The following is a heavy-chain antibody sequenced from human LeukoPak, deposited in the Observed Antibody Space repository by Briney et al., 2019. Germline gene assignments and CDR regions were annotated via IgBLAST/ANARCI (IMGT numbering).Heavy chain of an antibody. CDR2: IYTSGST. Sequence: NAAETLSLTCTVSGGSISSYYRSWIRQPAGKGLEWIGRIYTSGSTNYNPSPKSRVTMSVDTSKNQFSLNRESRTGADMAVYYGARDEPDAFDTRGQGTMVTVSS. CDR3: ARDEPDAFDT. CDR1: GGSISSYY. J-gene: IGHJ3*02. V-gene: IGHV4-4*07.